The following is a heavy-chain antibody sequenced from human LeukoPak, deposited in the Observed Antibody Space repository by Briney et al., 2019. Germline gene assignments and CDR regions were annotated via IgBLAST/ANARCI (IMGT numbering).Heavy chain of an antibody. Sequence: GGSLRLSCAASGFTFSDYYMSWIRQAPGKGLEWVSYISSSGSTIYYADSVKGRFTISRDNAKNSLYLQMNSLRAEDTAVYYCARARYSSGWYEYDSSLLPSNYWGQGTLVTVSS. CDR1: GFTFSDYY. CDR3: ARARYSSGWYEYDSSLLPSNY. J-gene: IGHJ4*02. D-gene: IGHD6-19*01. CDR2: ISSSGSTI. V-gene: IGHV3-11*01.